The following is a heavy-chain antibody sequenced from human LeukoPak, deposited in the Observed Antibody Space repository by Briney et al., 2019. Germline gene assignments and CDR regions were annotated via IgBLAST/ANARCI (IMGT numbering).Heavy chain of an antibody. V-gene: IGHV3-23*01. CDR2: ISGSGGST. Sequence: PGGSLRLSCAASGFTFSSYAMSWVRQAPGKGLEWVSAISGSGGSTYYADSVKGRFTISRDNSKNTLYLQMDSLRAEDTAVYYCAKVSGTALDTAPDYWGQGTLVTVSS. CDR1: GFTFSSYA. D-gene: IGHD5-18*01. CDR3: AKVSGTALDTAPDY. J-gene: IGHJ4*02.